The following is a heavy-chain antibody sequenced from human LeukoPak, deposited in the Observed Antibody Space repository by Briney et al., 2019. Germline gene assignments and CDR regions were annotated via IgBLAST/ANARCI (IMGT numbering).Heavy chain of an antibody. CDR3: AKEYCSGGSCYLDY. CDR2: ISWNSGSI. Sequence: QSGGSLRLSCAASGFTFDDYAMHWVRQAPGKGLEWVSGISWNSGSIGYADSVKGRFTISRDNAKNSLHLQMNSLRAEDTALYYCAKEYCSGGSCYLDYWGQGTLVTVSS. V-gene: IGHV3-9*01. CDR1: GFTFDDYA. D-gene: IGHD2-15*01. J-gene: IGHJ4*02.